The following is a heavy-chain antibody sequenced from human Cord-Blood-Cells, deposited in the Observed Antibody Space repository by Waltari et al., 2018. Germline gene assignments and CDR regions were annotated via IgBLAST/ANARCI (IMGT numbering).Heavy chain of an antibody. CDR2: FDPEYGET. Sequence: QVQLVQSGAEVKKPGASVKVSCKVSGYTLTELSMHWVRQAPGKGLEWMGGFDPEYGETIYAQKFQGRVTMTEDTSTDTAYMELSSLRSEDTAVYYCATDGGIAAAVPQDWFDPWGQGTLVTVSS. V-gene: IGHV1-24*01. D-gene: IGHD6-13*01. J-gene: IGHJ5*02. CDR1: GYTLTELS. CDR3: ATDGGIAAAVPQDWFDP.